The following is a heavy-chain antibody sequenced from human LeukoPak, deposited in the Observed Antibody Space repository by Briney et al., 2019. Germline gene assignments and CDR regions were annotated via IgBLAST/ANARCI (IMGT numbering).Heavy chain of an antibody. CDR1: GGSISSSSYY. Sequence: SETLSLTCTVSGGSISSSSYYWGWIRQPPGKGLEWIGSIYYSGSTYYNPSLKSRVTISEDTSENQFSLKLSSVTAADTAVYYCARLWGVIITDWGQGTLVTVSS. CDR2: IYYSGST. V-gene: IGHV4-39*01. J-gene: IGHJ4*02. D-gene: IGHD3-10*01. CDR3: ARLWGVIITD.